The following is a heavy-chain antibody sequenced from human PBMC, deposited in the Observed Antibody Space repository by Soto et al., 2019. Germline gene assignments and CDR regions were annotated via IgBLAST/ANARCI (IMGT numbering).Heavy chain of an antibody. Sequence: SVKVSCKASGGTFSSYAISWVRQAPGQGLEWMGGIIPIFGTVNYAQKFQGRVTITADESTSTAYMELSSLRSEDTAVYYCARDMGWELSYYYGMDVWGQGTTVTVLL. CDR3: ARDMGWELSYYYGMDV. D-gene: IGHD1-26*01. J-gene: IGHJ6*02. CDR1: GGTFSSYA. V-gene: IGHV1-69*13. CDR2: IIPIFGTV.